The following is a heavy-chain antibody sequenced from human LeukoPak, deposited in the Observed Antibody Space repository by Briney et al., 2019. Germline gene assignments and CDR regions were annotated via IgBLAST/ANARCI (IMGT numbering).Heavy chain of an antibody. CDR2: INPSGGST. D-gene: IGHD5/OR15-5a*01. J-gene: IGHJ4*02. V-gene: IGHV1-46*01. CDR3: ARDWLSTGNDY. Sequence: ASVKVSCKASGYTFTSYYMHWVRQAPGQGLEWMGIINPSGGSTSYAQKFQGRVTMTRDTSTSTAYVELSSLRSEDTAVYYCARDWLSTGNDYWGQGTLVTVSS. CDR1: GYTFTSYY.